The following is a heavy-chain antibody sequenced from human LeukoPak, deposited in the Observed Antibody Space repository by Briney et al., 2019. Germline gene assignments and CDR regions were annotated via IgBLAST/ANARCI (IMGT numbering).Heavy chain of an antibody. CDR2: ISYDGSNK. CDR3: AKEYGSDWSYGMDV. D-gene: IGHD6-19*01. CDR1: GFTFSSYA. Sequence: SGGSLRLSCAASGFTFSSYAMHWVRQAPGKGLEWVAVISYDGSNKYYADSVKGRFTISRDNSKNTLYLQMNSLRAEDTAVYYCAKEYGSDWSYGMDVWGQGTTVTVSS. V-gene: IGHV3-30-3*01. J-gene: IGHJ6*02.